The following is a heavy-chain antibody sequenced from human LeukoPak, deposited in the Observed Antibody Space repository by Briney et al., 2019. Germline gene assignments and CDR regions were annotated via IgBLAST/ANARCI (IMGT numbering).Heavy chain of an antibody. J-gene: IGHJ4*02. V-gene: IGHV3-48*04. CDR3: ARLSGSYYGY. D-gene: IGHD1-26*01. Sequence: PGGSLRLSCAASGFTFSSYSMNWVRQAPGKGLEWVSYISSSGSTIYYADSVKGRFTISRDNAKNSLYLQMNSLRAEDTAVYYYARLSGSYYGYWGQGTLVTVSS. CDR2: ISSSGSTI. CDR1: GFTFSSYS.